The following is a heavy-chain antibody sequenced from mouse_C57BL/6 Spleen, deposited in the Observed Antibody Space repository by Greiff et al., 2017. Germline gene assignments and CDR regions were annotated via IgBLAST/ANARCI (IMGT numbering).Heavy chain of an antibody. CDR3: ARHFLITTVVAPFDD. CDR1: GFTFSSYG. V-gene: IGHV5-6*01. J-gene: IGHJ2*01. CDR2: ISSGGSYT. D-gene: IGHD1-1*01. Sequence: EVQLVESGGDLVKPGGSLKLSCAASGFTFSSYGMSWVRQTPDQRLEWVATISSGGSYTYYPDSVKGRFTISRDNAKNTLYLQMSSLKSEDTAMYYCARHFLITTVVAPFDDWGQGTTLTVSS.